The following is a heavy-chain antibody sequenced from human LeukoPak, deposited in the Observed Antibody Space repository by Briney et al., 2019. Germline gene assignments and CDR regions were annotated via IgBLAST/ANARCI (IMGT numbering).Heavy chain of an antibody. J-gene: IGHJ4*02. V-gene: IGHV3-23*01. Sequence: GGSLRLSCAASGFTFSSYAMSWVRQAPWKGLEWVSAISGSGGSTYYADSVKGRFTISRDNSKNTLYLQMNSLRAEDTAVYYCAKVGSMTMVVYFDYWGQGTLVTVSS. CDR1: GFTFSSYA. CDR3: AKVGSMTMVVYFDY. CDR2: ISGSGGST. D-gene: IGHD4/OR15-4a*01.